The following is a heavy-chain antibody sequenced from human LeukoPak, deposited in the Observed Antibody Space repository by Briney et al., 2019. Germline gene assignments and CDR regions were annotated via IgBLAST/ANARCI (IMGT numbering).Heavy chain of an antibody. CDR3: AKDPLIVVVPAAMEYFDY. V-gene: IGHV3-23*01. D-gene: IGHD2-2*01. CDR2: ISGSGGST. J-gene: IGHJ4*02. CDR1: GFTFSSYA. Sequence: GGSLRLSCAASGFTFSSYAMSWVRQAPGKVLEWVSAISGSGGSTYYADSVKGRFTISRDNSKNTLYLQMNSLRAEDTAVYYCAKDPLIVVVPAAMEYFDYWGQGTLVTVSS.